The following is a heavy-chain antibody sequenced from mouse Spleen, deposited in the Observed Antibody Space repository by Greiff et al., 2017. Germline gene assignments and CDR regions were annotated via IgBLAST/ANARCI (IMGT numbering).Heavy chain of an antibody. D-gene: IGHD2-1*01. CDR1: GYAFSSYW. Sequence: QVQLQQSGAELVKPGASVKISCKASGYAFSSYWMNWVKQRPGKGLEWIGQIYPGDGDTNYNGKFKGKATLTADKSSSTAYMQLSSLTSEDSAVYFCARGNYGNPLAMDYWGQGTSVTVSS. CDR2: IYPGDGDT. J-gene: IGHJ4*01. CDR3: ARGNYGNPLAMDY. V-gene: IGHV1-80*01.